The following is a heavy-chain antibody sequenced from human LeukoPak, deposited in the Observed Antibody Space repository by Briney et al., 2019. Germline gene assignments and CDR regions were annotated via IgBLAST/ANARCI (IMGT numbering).Heavy chain of an antibody. D-gene: IGHD6-19*01. V-gene: IGHV1-69*04. Sequence: GASVTVSCKASGGTFSSYAISWVRQAPGQGLEWMGRIIPILGIANYAQKFQGRVKITAGKSTSTAYMELSSLRSEGKAVELRAGDPASGIAVAGTGTGYWGQGTLVTVSS. CDR1: GGTFSSYA. CDR2: IIPILGIA. J-gene: IGHJ4*02. CDR3: AGDPASGIAVAGTGTGY.